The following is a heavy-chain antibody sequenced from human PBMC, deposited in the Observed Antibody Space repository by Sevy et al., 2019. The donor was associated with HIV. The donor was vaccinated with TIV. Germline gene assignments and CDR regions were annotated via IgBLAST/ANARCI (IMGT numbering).Heavy chain of an antibody. CDR2: IRYDGSNK. CDR3: AKDRHSSSWGAFDY. CDR1: GFTFSSYG. J-gene: IGHJ4*02. V-gene: IGHV3-30*02. D-gene: IGHD6-13*01. Sequence: GWSLRLSCAASGFTFSSYGMHWVRQAPGKGLEWVAFIRYDGSNKYYADSVKGRFTISRDNSKNTLYLQMNSLRAEDTAVYYCAKDRHSSSWGAFDYWGQGTLVTVSS.